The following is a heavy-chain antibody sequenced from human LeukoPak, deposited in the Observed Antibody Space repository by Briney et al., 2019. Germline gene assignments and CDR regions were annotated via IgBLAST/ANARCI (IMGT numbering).Heavy chain of an antibody. J-gene: IGHJ3*01. D-gene: IGHD1-26*01. Sequence: SETLSLTCTVSGGSITSGNYFWSWIRQPAGKGLEWIGRTTPSGSTNYNPSLKSRVTISVDTSNNQFSLRLSSVTAADTAVYYCTRDGRRGTFGDAFDLWGRGTIITVSS. V-gene: IGHV4-61*02. CDR1: GGSITSGNYF. CDR2: TTPSGST. CDR3: TRDGRRGTFGDAFDL.